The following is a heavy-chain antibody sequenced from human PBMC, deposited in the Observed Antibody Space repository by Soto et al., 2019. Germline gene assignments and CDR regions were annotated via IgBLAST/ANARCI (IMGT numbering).Heavy chain of an antibody. CDR2: IYYSGST. CDR1: GGSISSGGYY. CDR3: AREISGSKIYYDSSGYYYGWFDP. V-gene: IGHV4-31*03. D-gene: IGHD3-22*01. J-gene: IGHJ5*02. Sequence: PSETLSLTCTVSGGSISSGGYYWSWIRQHPGKGLEWIGYIYYSGSTYYNPSLKSRVTISVDTSKNQFSLKLSSVTAADTAVYYCAREISGSKIYYDSSGYYYGWFDPWGQGTLVTVSS.